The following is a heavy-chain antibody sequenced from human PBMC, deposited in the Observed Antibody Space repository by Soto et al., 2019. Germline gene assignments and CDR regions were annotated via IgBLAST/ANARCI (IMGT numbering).Heavy chain of an antibody. D-gene: IGHD3-10*01. CDR2: VNPIVGMS. Sequence: SVKVSCKASGDTFSFYTINWVRQAPGLGLEWMGRVNPIVGMSNYAQKFQGRVTITADKSTNTAYMQLSSLRSEDTAIYYCAASYGSGYRAFDYWGQGALVTVSS. CDR1: GDTFSFYT. J-gene: IGHJ4*02. CDR3: AASYGSGYRAFDY. V-gene: IGHV1-69*02.